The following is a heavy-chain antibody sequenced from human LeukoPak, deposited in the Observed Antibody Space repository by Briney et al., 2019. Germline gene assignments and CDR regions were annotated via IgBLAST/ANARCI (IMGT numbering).Heavy chain of an antibody. J-gene: IGHJ4*02. CDR2: ISGSGGRT. Sequence: PGGSLRLSCAASGFTFNNYAMSWVRQAPGKGLEWVSSISGSGGRTYYADSVKGRFTISRDNSKNTLYLQMNSLRDDDTAVYYCARAEDYGDLWYWGQGTLVTVSS. V-gene: IGHV3-23*01. D-gene: IGHD4/OR15-4a*01. CDR1: GFTFNNYA. CDR3: ARAEDYGDLWY.